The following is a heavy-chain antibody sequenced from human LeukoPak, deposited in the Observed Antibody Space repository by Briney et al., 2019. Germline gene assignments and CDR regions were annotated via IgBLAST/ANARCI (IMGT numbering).Heavy chain of an antibody. Sequence: KTSETLSLTCTVSGGSISTGSYYWTWIRQPAGKGLEWIGRIYTSGSTNYNPSLKSRVTISVDTSKNQFSLKLTSVTAAGTAVYYCARGGYSNVALYMDVWGKGTTVTVSS. CDR1: GGSISTGSYY. V-gene: IGHV4-61*02. CDR2: IYTSGST. J-gene: IGHJ6*03. CDR3: ARGGYSNVALYMDV. D-gene: IGHD5-18*01.